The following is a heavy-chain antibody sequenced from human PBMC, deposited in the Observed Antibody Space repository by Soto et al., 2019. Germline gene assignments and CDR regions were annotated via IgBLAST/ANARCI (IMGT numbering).Heavy chain of an antibody. J-gene: IGHJ4*02. Sequence: QVQLVESGGGVVQPGRSLRLSCAASGITFSINDMHWVRQAPGRGLEWVAVISNDGNNKYYADSVKGRFTLSRDNSKNMVYLQMDSLRVEDTAVYYCAKDHQTYNWEYLFDSWGPGTLVTVSS. CDR2: ISNDGNNK. CDR3: AKDHQTYNWEYLFDS. CDR1: GITFSIND. V-gene: IGHV3-30*18. D-gene: IGHD1-20*01.